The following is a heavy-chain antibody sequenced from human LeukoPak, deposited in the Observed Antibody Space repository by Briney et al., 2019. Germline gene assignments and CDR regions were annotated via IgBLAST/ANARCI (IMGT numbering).Heavy chain of an antibody. Sequence: SETLSLTCTVSSGSISSYYWSWIRQPPGKGLEWIGYIDYSGSTNYNPSLKSRVTISVDTSKNQFSLKLSSVTAADTAVYYCARLPVVTAAGTGPFDYWGQGTLVTVSS. CDR2: IDYSGST. J-gene: IGHJ4*02. CDR1: SGSISSYY. V-gene: IGHV4-59*08. CDR3: ARLPVVTAAGTGPFDY. D-gene: IGHD6-13*01.